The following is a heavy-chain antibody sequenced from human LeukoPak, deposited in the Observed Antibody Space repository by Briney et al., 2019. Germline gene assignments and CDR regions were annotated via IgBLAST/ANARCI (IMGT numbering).Heavy chain of an antibody. Sequence: PSETLSLTCTVSGGSISTYYGNWIRQPPGKGLEWIGYIYYSGSTNYNPSLKSRVTISVDTSKNQFSLKLSSVTAADTAVYYCARAVRSSGWYALSWGQGTLVTVSS. V-gene: IGHV4-59*01. J-gene: IGHJ4*02. CDR2: IYYSGST. CDR3: ARAVRSSGWYALS. CDR1: GGSISTYY. D-gene: IGHD6-19*01.